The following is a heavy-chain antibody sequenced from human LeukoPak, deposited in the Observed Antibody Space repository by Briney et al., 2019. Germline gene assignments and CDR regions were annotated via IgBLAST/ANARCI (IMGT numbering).Heavy chain of an antibody. CDR3: AKREYDSGGYMMGY. CDR2: ISGSVGST. Sequence: GGSLRLSCAASGFTFSSYAMTWVRQAPGKGLGWDSCISGSVGSTYYADSVKGRFTISRDNSKNTLYLQMNSLRAEDTAVYYCAKREYDSGGYMMGYWGQGTLVIVSS. V-gene: IGHV3-23*01. J-gene: IGHJ4*02. D-gene: IGHD3-22*01. CDR1: GFTFSSYA.